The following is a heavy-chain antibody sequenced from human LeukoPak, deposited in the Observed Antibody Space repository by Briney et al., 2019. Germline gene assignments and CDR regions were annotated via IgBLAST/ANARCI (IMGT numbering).Heavy chain of an antibody. CDR3: ARLRYSYGY. CDR2: INHSGST. Sequence: PSETLSLTCAVYGGSFSGYYWSWIRQPPGKGLEWIGEINHSGSTNYNPSLKSRVTISVDTSKNQFSLKLSSVTAADTAVYYCARLRYSYGYWGQGTLVTASS. CDR1: GGSFSGYY. D-gene: IGHD5-18*01. V-gene: IGHV4-34*01. J-gene: IGHJ4*02.